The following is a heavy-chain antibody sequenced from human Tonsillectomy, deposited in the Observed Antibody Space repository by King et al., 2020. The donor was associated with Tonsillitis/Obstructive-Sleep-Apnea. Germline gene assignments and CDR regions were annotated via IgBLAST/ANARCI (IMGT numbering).Heavy chain of an antibody. D-gene: IGHD3-3*01. J-gene: IGHJ5*02. CDR1: GGTFSSYA. Sequence: QLVQSGAEVKKPGSSVKVSCKASGGTFSSYAISWVRQAPGQGLEWMGGIIPIFGTANYAQKFQGRVTITADESTSTAYMELSSLRSEDTAVYYCARRGLTIFGVVRANWFDPWGQGTLVTVSS. CDR2: IIPIFGTA. V-gene: IGHV1-69*01. CDR3: ARRGLTIFGVVRANWFDP.